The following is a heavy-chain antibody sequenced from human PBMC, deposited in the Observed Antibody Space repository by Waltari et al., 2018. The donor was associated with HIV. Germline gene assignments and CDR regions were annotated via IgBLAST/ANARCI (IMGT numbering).Heavy chain of an antibody. V-gene: IGHV3-30*01. D-gene: IGHD6-13*01. CDR3: ASALRIVAANDY. CDR1: GFTFSSYA. J-gene: IGHJ4*02. CDR2: ISYDGSNK. Sequence: QVQLVESGGGVVQSGRSLRLSCAASGFTFSSYAMHWVRQAPGKGLEWVAVISYDGSNKYYADSVKGRFTISRGNSKNTLYLQMNSLRAEDTAVYFCASALRIVAANDYWGQGTLVTVSS.